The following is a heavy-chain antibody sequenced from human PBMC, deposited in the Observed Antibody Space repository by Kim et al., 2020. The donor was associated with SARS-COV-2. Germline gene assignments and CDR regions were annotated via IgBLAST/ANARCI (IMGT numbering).Heavy chain of an antibody. CDR1: GFTFSDHY. V-gene: IGHV3-72*01. CDR3: ARGRYGSWITDFDY. CDR2: IRNKIKRYTT. J-gene: IGHJ4*02. D-gene: IGHD3-10*01. Sequence: GGSLRLSCAASGFTFSDHYMDWVRQAPGKGLEWVGRIRNKIKRYTTAYAASVKGKFTITRDESKNSLYLQMNSLKTVAARVYYCARGRYGSWITDFDYWGAGALVTASS.